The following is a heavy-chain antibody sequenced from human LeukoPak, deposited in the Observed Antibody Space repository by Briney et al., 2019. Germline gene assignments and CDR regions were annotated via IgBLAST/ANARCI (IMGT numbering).Heavy chain of an antibody. CDR3: ARGWDYDSGGRPTAYVY. Sequence: SVKVSCKASGGTFSSYAISWVRQAPGQGLEWMGGIIPIFGTANYAQKFQGKVTITADESTSTAYMELSGLRSEDTAVYYCARGWDYDSGGRPTAYVYWGQGTLVSVSS. V-gene: IGHV1-69*13. CDR2: IIPIFGTA. J-gene: IGHJ4*02. CDR1: GGTFSSYA. D-gene: IGHD3-22*01.